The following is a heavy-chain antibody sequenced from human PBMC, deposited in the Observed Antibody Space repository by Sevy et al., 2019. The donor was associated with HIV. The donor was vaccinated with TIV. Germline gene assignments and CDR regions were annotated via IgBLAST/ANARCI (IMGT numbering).Heavy chain of an antibody. CDR1: GFTFSNYW. V-gene: IGHV3-74*01. J-gene: IGHJ4*02. CDR3: VAANSWEDY. D-gene: IGHD6-13*01. Sequence: GGCLRLYCAASGFTFSNYWMHWVRQAPGKGLVWVSRVNSDGTSTTYADSVKGRFTISRDNAKNTLCLQMSSLRAEDTAVYYCVAANSWEDYWGQGTLVTVSS. CDR2: VNSDGTST.